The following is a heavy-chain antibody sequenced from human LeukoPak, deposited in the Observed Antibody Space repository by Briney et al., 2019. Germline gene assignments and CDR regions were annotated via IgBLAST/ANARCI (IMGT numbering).Heavy chain of an antibody. D-gene: IGHD5-18*01. V-gene: IGHV3-9*01. CDR3: AKGDTAMVFGYYGLDV. J-gene: IGHJ6*02. CDR1: GFTFDDYA. CDR2: ISWNSGSI. Sequence: PGGSLRLSCAASGFTFDDYAMHWVRQAPGKGLEWVSGISWNSGSIGYADSVKGRFTISRDNAKNSLYLQMNGLRAEDTALYYCAKGDTAMVFGYYGLDVWGQGTTVTVSS.